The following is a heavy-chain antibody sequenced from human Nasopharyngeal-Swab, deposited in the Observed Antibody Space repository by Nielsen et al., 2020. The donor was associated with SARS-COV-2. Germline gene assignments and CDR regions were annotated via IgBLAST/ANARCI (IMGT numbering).Heavy chain of an antibody. V-gene: IGHV3-33*08. J-gene: IGHJ4*02. D-gene: IGHD6-19*01. Sequence: GESLKISCAASGFTFSSYGMHWVRQAPGKGLEWVAVIWYDGSNKYYADSVKGRFTISRDNSKNTLYLQMNSLRAEDTAVYYCAREDEVAGTGAFDYWGQGTLVTVSS. CDR2: IWYDGSNK. CDR1: GFTFSSYG. CDR3: AREDEVAGTGAFDY.